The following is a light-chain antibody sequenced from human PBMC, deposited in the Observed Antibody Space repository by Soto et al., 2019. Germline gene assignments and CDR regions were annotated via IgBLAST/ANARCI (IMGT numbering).Light chain of an antibody. J-gene: IGKJ1*01. CDR3: QQYTGYFPT. CDR2: KAS. Sequence: DIVMTQPPDTLAVSLGERATINGKSSQRVLYSSNKKNYLAWYQKKPGKAPKLLIYKASSLESGVPSTFSGSGSGTEFTLTISSLQPDDFATYYCQQYTGYFPTCGQGTKVDI. CDR1: QRVLYSSNKKNY. V-gene: IGKV4-1*01.